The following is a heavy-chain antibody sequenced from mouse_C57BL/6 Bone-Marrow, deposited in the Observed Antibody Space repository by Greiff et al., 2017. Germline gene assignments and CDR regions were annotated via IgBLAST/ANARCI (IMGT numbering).Heavy chain of an antibody. CDR1: GYSFTDYN. J-gene: IGHJ4*01. Sequence: VQLKESGPGLVKPGASVKISCKASGYSFTDYNMNWVKQSTGKSLEWIGVINPNYGTTSYNQKFKGKATLTVDQSSSTAYMQLTSLTSEYAAVYYCVLDDYGTPDAMDYWGQGTSVTVSS. V-gene: IGHV1-39*01. CDR3: VLDDYGTPDAMDY. D-gene: IGHD2-4*01. CDR2: INPNYGTT.